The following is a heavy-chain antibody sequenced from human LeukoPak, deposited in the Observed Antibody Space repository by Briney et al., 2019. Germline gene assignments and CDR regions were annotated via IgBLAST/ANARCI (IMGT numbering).Heavy chain of an antibody. D-gene: IGHD6-13*01. J-gene: IGHJ6*03. CDR1: GGSINGYY. V-gene: IGHV4-4*07. CDR3: ASRHSKQQPYYYYMDI. CDR2: IYSNGDT. Sequence: PSETLSLTCTVSGGSINGYYWSWIRQPAGKGLEWIGRIYSNGDTKFNPSLKSRVTISLDTSKNQFSLKLSSATAADTAVYYCASRHSKQQPYYYYMDIWGKGTTVTVSS.